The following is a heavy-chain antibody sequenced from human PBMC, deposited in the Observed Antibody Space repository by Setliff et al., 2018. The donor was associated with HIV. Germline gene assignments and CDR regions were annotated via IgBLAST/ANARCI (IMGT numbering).Heavy chain of an antibody. Sequence: ASVKVSCKASGYTFTDYFLHWVRQAPGQGLEWMGRINPTTAAANSAQKFQGRVTMARDTPVSTVYMELRRLRSDDMAVYFCARGGGGPSSFDIWGQGTMVTVSS. CDR1: GYTFTDYF. CDR2: INPTTAAA. J-gene: IGHJ3*02. D-gene: IGHD2-15*01. CDR3: ARGGGGPSSFDI. V-gene: IGHV1-2*06.